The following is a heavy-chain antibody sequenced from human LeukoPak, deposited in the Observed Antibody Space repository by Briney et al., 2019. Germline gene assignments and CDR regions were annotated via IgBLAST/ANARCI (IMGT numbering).Heavy chain of an antibody. Sequence: GGSLRPSCAASGFTFSSFGMNWVRQAPGKGLEWVSAISGSGGSTYYADSVKGRFTISRDNSKNTLYLQMNSLRAGDTAVYYCVKGYRYSDYWGQGTLVTVSS. D-gene: IGHD1-26*01. CDR3: VKGYRYSDY. V-gene: IGHV3-23*01. CDR2: ISGSGGST. CDR1: GFTFSSFG. J-gene: IGHJ4*02.